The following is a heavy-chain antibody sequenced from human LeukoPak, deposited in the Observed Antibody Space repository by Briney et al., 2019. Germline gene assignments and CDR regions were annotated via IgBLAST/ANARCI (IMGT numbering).Heavy chain of an antibody. CDR3: ARHWSLVGGPFDY. V-gene: IGHV4-61*05. D-gene: IGHD3-16*01. Sequence: SETLSLTCTVSGGSISSRNYYWGWIRQPPGKGLEWIGYISYSGSTNYNPSLKSRVTISVDTSKNQFSLKLSSVTAADTAVYYCARHWSLVGGPFDYWGQGTLVTVSS. J-gene: IGHJ4*02. CDR2: ISYSGST. CDR1: GGSISSRNYY.